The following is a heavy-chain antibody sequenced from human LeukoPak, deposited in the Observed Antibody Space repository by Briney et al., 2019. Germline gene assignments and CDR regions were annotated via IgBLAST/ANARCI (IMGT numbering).Heavy chain of an antibody. CDR3: VHGSGSYYY. Sequence: GRSLRLSCAASGFTFSSYAMHWVRQAPGKGLEWVAVISYDGSNKYYADSVKGRFTISRDNSKNTLYLQMNSLRAEDTAVYYCVHGSGSYYYWGQGTLVTVSS. CDR1: GFTFSSYA. D-gene: IGHD3-10*01. CDR2: ISYDGSNK. J-gene: IGHJ4*02. V-gene: IGHV3-30-3*01.